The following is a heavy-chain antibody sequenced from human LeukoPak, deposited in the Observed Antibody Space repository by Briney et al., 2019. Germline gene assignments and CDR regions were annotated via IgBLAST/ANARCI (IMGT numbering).Heavy chain of an antibody. CDR3: ARGIWGADNPNYYYYMDV. CDR2: IIPIFGTA. V-gene: IGHV1-69*06. J-gene: IGHJ6*03. Sequence: SVKVSCKASGGTFNNYTISWVRQAPGQGLEWMGGIIPIFGTANYAQKFQGRVTITADKSTSTAYMELSSLRSEDTAVYYCARGIWGADNPNYYYYMDVWGKGTTVTVSS. CDR1: GGTFNNYT. D-gene: IGHD3-16*01.